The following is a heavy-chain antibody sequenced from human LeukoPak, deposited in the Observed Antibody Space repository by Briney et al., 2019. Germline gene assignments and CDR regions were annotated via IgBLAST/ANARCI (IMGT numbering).Heavy chain of an antibody. Sequence: GSSVKVSCKASGGTISSYAISWVRQAPGQGLEWMGGIIPIFGTANYAQKFQGRVTITTDESTSTAYMELSSLRSEDTAVYYCASAGYCSGGSCYSFDYWGQGTLVTVSS. CDR2: IIPIFGTA. CDR1: GGTISSYA. D-gene: IGHD2-15*01. V-gene: IGHV1-69*05. CDR3: ASAGYCSGGSCYSFDY. J-gene: IGHJ4*02.